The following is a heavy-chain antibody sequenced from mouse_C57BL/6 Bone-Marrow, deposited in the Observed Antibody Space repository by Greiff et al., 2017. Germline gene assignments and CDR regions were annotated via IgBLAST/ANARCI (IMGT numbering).Heavy chain of an antibody. V-gene: IGHV1-52*01. CDR2: IDPSDSET. CDR1: GYTFTSYW. Sequence: QVQLQQPGAELVRPGSSVKLSCKASGYTFTSYWMHWVKQRPIQGLEWIGNIDPSDSETHYNQKFKGKATLTVNKSSSTAYMELRSLTSEDSAVYYCARLYDGSFDYWGQGTTLTVSS. D-gene: IGHD2-3*01. CDR3: ARLYDGSFDY. J-gene: IGHJ2*01.